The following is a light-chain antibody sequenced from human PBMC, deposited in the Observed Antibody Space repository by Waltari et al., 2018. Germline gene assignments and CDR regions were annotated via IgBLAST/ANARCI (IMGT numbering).Light chain of an antibody. CDR1: QSVRHNY. V-gene: IGKV3-20*01. CDR3: QQYGSSPLT. J-gene: IGKJ5*01. Sequence: EIVLTQSPGTLSLSPGERATLSCRASQSVRHNYIAWYQQKPGQAPRLLIFGASSGATGIPDRFSGSGSGTDFTLTISRLEPGYFAVYYCQQYGSSPLTFGQGTRLDIK. CDR2: GAS.